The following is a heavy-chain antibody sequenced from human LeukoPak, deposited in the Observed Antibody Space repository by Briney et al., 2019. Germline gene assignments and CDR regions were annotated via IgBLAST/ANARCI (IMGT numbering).Heavy chain of an antibody. V-gene: IGHV3-30*02. CDR3: AKGELGYCSSTSCQPFDY. CDR1: GFTFSSYG. D-gene: IGHD2-2*01. CDR2: IRYDGSNK. Sequence: GGSLRLSCAASGFTFSSYGMHWVRQAPGKGLEWVAFIRYDGSNKYYADSVKGRFTISRDNSKNTLYLQMNSLRAEDTAVYYCAKGELGYCSSTSCQPFDYWGQGTLMTVSS. J-gene: IGHJ4*02.